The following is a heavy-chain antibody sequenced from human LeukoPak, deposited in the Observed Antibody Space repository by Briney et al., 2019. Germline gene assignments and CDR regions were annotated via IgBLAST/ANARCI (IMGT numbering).Heavy chain of an antibody. Sequence: AGGSLRLSCAASGFTFSSHGMCWVRQAPGRGLEWVSSISIGGDTTYSDSVKGRFTISRDNSKNTLYLQLDSLRAEDTAIYYCAKEIPPNGCWGQGTLVTVSS. CDR3: AKEIPPNGC. D-gene: IGHD2-2*02. CDR1: GFTFSSHG. J-gene: IGHJ4*02. CDR2: ISIGGDTT. V-gene: IGHV3-23*01.